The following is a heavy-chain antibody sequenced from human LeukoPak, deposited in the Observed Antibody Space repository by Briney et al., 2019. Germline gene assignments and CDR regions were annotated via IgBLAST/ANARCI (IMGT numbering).Heavy chain of an antibody. Sequence: SETLSLTCTVSGGSISSSSYYWGWIRQPPGKGLEWIRSIYYSGSIYYNPSLKSRVTISVDTSKNQFSLKLSSVTAADTAVYYCARLQLGIGAFDIWGQGTMVTVSS. CDR1: GGSISSSSYY. D-gene: IGHD7-27*01. CDR2: IYYSGSI. CDR3: ARLQLGIGAFDI. J-gene: IGHJ3*02. V-gene: IGHV4-39*01.